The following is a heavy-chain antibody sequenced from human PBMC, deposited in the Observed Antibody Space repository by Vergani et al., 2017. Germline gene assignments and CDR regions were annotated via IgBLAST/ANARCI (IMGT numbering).Heavy chain of an antibody. CDR1: GFTFSSYA. CDR3: AKGYADSSGYWDY. V-gene: IGHV3-23*01. Sequence: EVQLLESGGGLVQPGGSLRLSCAASGFTFSSYAMSWVRQAPGKGLEWVSAISGSGGSTYYADSVKGRFTISRDKSKNTLYLQMNSLRAEDTAVYYCAKGYADSSGYWDYWGQGTLVTVSS. J-gene: IGHJ4*02. D-gene: IGHD3-22*01. CDR2: ISGSGGST.